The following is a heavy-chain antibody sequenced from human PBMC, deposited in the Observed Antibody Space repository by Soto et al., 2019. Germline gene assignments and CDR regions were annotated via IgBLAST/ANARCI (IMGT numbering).Heavy chain of an antibody. J-gene: IGHJ6*02. CDR3: ARGPLRVPATYYYYGMDV. Sequence: QLQLQESGSGLVKPSQTLSLTCAVSGGSISSDGYSWSWIRQPPGKGVEWIGYIYHSGSTYYNPSLKGRVTISVARPKNQFSLKLSSVTAADTAVYYCARGPLRVPATYYYYGMDVWGQGTTVTVSS. CDR2: IYHSGST. V-gene: IGHV4-30-2*01. CDR1: GGSISSDGYS. D-gene: IGHD2-2*01.